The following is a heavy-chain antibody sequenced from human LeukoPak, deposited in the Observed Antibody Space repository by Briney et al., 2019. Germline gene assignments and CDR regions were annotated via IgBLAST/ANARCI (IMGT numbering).Heavy chain of an antibody. Sequence: GGSLRLSCAASGFTFSSYGMHWVRQAPGKGLEWVAVIWYDGSNKYYADSVKGRFTISRDNSKNTLYLQMNSLRAEDTAVYYCARDRGNYDILTGYYSPYDYWGQGTLVTVSS. CDR3: ARDRGNYDILTGYYSPYDY. CDR1: GFTFSSYG. D-gene: IGHD3-9*01. V-gene: IGHV3-33*01. CDR2: IWYDGSNK. J-gene: IGHJ4*02.